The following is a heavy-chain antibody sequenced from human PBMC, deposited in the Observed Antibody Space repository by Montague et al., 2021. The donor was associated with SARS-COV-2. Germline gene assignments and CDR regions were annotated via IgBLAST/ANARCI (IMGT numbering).Heavy chain of an antibody. CDR1: GGSFGDDH. Sequence: SETLSLTCAVYGGSFGDDHWSWIRQPPGKGLEWIGDIKQSGGTNYNPSLKSRVTISVDTSKNQFSLKLTSVTAADTAVYFCARGHLSVSTIVVVFTSASYYFDYWGRGAQVTVSS. CDR2: IKQSGGT. D-gene: IGHD3-22*01. CDR3: ARGHLSVSTIVVVFTSASYYFDY. V-gene: IGHV4-34*01. J-gene: IGHJ4*02.